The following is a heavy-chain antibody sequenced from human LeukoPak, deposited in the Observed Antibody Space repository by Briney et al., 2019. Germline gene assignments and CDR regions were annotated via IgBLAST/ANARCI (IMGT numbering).Heavy chain of an antibody. V-gene: IGHV4-34*01. CDR3: ARGFYGFDY. D-gene: IGHD3-16*01. Sequence: SETLSLTCAVYGGSFSGYYWTWIRQPLGEGLEWIGEMNHSGSTNYNPSLKSRVTISVDTSKNQFSLKLSSVTAADTAVYYCARGFYGFDYWGQGTPVTVSS. CDR1: GGSFSGYY. J-gene: IGHJ4*02. CDR2: MNHSGST.